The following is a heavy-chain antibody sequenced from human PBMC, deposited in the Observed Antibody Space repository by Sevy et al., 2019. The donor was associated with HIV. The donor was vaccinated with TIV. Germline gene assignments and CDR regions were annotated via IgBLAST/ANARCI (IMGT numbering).Heavy chain of an antibody. CDR3: ARGIEDYDFWSGYYKPLAFDI. D-gene: IGHD3-3*01. CDR2: ISSSSSTI. Sequence: GGSLRLSCAASGFTFSSYSMNWVRQAPGKGLEWVSYISSSSSTIYYADSVKGRFTISRDNAKNSRYLQMNSLRDEDTAVYYCARGIEDYDFWSGYYKPLAFDIWGQGTMVTVSS. CDR1: GFTFSSYS. V-gene: IGHV3-48*02. J-gene: IGHJ3*02.